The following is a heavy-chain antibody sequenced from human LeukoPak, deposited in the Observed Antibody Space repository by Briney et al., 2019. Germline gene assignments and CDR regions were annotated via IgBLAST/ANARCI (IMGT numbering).Heavy chain of an antibody. V-gene: IGHV3-30*04. J-gene: IGHJ4*02. Sequence: GGSLRLSCEASGFIFSSYARHWVRQAPCKGLEGLAVISSDGSNKYHVDPVKGRFTISRDNSKNTLYLEMDSVRLGDTAVYYCARDDIIVGATTLDYWGQGNLVTVSS. D-gene: IGHD1-26*01. CDR3: ARDDIIVGATTLDY. CDR1: GFIFSSYA. CDR2: ISSDGSNK.